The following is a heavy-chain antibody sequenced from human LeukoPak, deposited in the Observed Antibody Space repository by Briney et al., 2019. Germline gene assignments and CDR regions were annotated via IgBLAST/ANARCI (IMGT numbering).Heavy chain of an antibody. CDR3: AKYLGSGTYYDAFNI. CDR2: INPNSGGT. D-gene: IGHD1-26*01. CDR1: GYTFTGYY. V-gene: IGHV1-2*02. J-gene: IGHJ3*02. Sequence: ASVKVSCKASGYTFTGYYMHWVRQAPGQGLEWMGWINPNSGGTNYAQKFQGRVTMTRDTSISTAYMELSRLRSDDTAVYYCAKYLGSGTYYDAFNIWGQGTVVTVSS.